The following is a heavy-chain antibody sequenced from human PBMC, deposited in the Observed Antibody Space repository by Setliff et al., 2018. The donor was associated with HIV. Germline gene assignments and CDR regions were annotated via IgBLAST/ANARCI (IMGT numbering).Heavy chain of an antibody. CDR3: ARGAATMAFDL. J-gene: IGHJ3*01. V-gene: IGHV3-48*01. CDR1: GFTFTIYS. D-gene: IGHD6-25*01. CDR2: ITSSSSTI. Sequence: LRLSCAASGFTFTIYSMDWVRLAPGKGLEWVSYITSSSSTIYYADSVKGRFTISRDDAKNSLYLQMNSLRAEDTAVYYCARGAATMAFDLWGQGTMVTV.